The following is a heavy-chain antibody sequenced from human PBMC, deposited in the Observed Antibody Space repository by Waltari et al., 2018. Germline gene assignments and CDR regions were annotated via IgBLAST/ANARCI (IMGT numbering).Heavy chain of an antibody. CDR1: GFTFSNFW. J-gene: IGHJ4*02. V-gene: IGHV3-7*04. CDR2: INQDGSGE. Sequence: EVQLVESGGGLVQPGGSLRISCEASGFTFSNFWMSWARQASGKGLEWVANINQDGSGEYYVDSVKGRFTISRDNARNSLYLQMNSLRAEDTAVYYCQRGDYWGQGTLVTVSS. CDR3: QRGDY.